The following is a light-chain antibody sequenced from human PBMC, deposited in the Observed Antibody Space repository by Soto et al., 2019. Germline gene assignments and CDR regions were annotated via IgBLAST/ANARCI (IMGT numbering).Light chain of an antibody. CDR2: DAS. CDR1: QSVSSY. V-gene: IGKV3-11*01. Sequence: EIVFTQSPATLSLSPGERATLSCRASQSVSSYLAWYQQKPGQAPRLLIYDASNRATGIPARFSGSGSGTDFTLTISSLEPEDSAVYYCQQRSSWPWTFGQGTKVDI. CDR3: QQRSSWPWT. J-gene: IGKJ1*01.